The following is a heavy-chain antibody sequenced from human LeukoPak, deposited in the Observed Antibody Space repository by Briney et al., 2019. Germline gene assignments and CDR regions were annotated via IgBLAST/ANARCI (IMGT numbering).Heavy chain of an antibody. CDR2: INPSGGST. CDR1: GYTFTSYY. V-gene: IGHV1-46*01. CDR3: AREKSLDCSGGSCETALFDY. Sequence: ASVKVSRKASGYTFTSYYMHWVRQAPGQGLEWMGIINPSGGSTSYAQKFQGRVTMTRDTSTSTVYMELSSLRSEDTAVYYCAREKSLDCSGGSCETALFDYWGQGTLVTVSS. D-gene: IGHD2-15*01. J-gene: IGHJ4*02.